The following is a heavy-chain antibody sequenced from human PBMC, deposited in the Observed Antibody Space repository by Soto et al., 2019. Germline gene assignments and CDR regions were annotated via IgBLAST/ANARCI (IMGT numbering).Heavy chain of an antibody. J-gene: IGHJ6*02. V-gene: IGHV1-69*12. CDR3: ARHKVRLQIGGNYYYILDV. Sequence: QVQLVQSGAEVKKPGSSVKVSCKPSGGTFSTSAISWVRQAPGQGLEWVGGIMPVFPTPDYAQNFQGRVTITANDSTTTADPQLTSLRADDTAVYYCARHKVRLQIGGNYYYILDVWGQGTAITVSS. CDR2: IMPVFPTP. CDR1: GGTFSTSA. D-gene: IGHD1-1*01.